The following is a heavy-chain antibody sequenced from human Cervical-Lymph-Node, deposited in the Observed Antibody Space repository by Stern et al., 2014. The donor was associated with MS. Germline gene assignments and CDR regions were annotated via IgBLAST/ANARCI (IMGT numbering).Heavy chain of an antibody. CDR3: ARARVGDYARAPHLDS. CDR1: GFTFSHYS. J-gene: IGHJ4*02. Sequence: EVQLVESGGGLVKPGESLRLSCDASGFTFSHYSINWVRQAPGKGQEWNSSIRNISTHAYDADSGDGRSTISRYSAKNSVSLHMVSLRAEDTAVYYCARARVGDYARAPHLDSWGQGTLVTVSS. CDR2: IRNISTHA. V-gene: IGHV3-21*01. D-gene: IGHD4-17*01.